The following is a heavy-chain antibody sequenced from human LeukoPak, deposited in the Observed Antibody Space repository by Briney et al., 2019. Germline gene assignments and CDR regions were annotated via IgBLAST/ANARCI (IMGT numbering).Heavy chain of an antibody. CDR1: GYTFTSYG. V-gene: IGHV1-18*01. D-gene: IGHD2-21*02. CDR2: ISAYNGNT. Sequence: ASVKVSCKASGYTFTSYGISWVRQAPGQGLEWMGWISAYNGNTNYAQKLQGRVTMTTDTSTSTAYTELRSLRSDDTAVYYCARDGCGGDCYTMGPLGVWGQGTTVTVSS. J-gene: IGHJ6*02. CDR3: ARDGCGGDCYTMGPLGV.